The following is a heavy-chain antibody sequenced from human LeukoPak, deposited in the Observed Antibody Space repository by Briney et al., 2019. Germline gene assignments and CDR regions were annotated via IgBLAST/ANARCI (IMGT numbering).Heavy chain of an antibody. V-gene: IGHV4-59*08. CDR3: ARHGGSGWYSGWFDP. CDR1: GGSISSYY. Sequence: SETLSLTCTVSGGSISSYYWSWIRQPPGKGLEWIRYIYYNGSTNYNPSLKSRVTISVDTSKIQFSLKLSSVTAADTAVYYCARHGGSGWYSGWFDPWGQGTLVTVSS. CDR2: IYYNGST. J-gene: IGHJ5*02. D-gene: IGHD6-19*01.